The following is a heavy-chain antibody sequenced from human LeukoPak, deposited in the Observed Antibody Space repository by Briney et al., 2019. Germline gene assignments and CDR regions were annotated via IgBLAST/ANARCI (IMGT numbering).Heavy chain of an antibody. CDR3: ARDSGGDCYSIQN. D-gene: IGHD2-21*02. CDR2: ISSSGSTI. J-gene: IGHJ4*02. V-gene: IGHV3-11*04. CDR1: GFTFSDYY. Sequence: PGGTLRLSCAASGFTFSDYYMSWIRQAPGKGLEWVSYISSSGSTIYYADSVKGRFTISRDNAENSLYLQMNSLRAEDTAVYYCARDSGGDCYSIQNWGQGTLVTVSS.